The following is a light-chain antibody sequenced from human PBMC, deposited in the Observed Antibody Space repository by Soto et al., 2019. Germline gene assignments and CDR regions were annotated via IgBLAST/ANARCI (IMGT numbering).Light chain of an antibody. V-gene: IGKV3-15*01. CDR1: QSISSN. Sequence: EIVMTQSPATLSVSPGEGATVSCRASQSISSNLAWYQQKPGQAPRLLIYGASTRATGIPARFSGSGSGTEFTLTLSSLQSEDFAVYYCQQYNNWPPWTFGQGTKEDIK. J-gene: IGKJ1*01. CDR3: QQYNNWPPWT. CDR2: GAS.